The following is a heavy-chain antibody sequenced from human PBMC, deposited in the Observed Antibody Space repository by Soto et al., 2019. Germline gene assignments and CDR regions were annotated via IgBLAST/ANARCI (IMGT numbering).Heavy chain of an antibody. D-gene: IGHD3-10*01. CDR1: GGIFSTYA. V-gene: IGHV1-69*01. CDR2: IIPIFGTP. Sequence: QVQLVQSGAEVKKPGSSVKVSCKASGGIFSTYAISWLRRAPGQGLEWMGGIIPIFGTPNYAQRFQGRVTMTADGSTSTAYMELSRLRSEDTAVYYCARDRGDYGTGNYYNRIDFWGQGTLVSVSS. J-gene: IGHJ4*02. CDR3: ARDRGDYGTGNYYNRIDF.